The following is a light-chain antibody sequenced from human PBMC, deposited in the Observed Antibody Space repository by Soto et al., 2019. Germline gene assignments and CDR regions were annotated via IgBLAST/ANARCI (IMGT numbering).Light chain of an antibody. CDR1: SSDVGASNY. V-gene: IGLV2-14*01. CDR2: EVS. CDR3: NSYTTSSARV. Sequence: QSALAQPASVSGSPGQSITISCTGTSSDVGASNYVSWYQQHPGKVPKLIIYEVSNRPSGVSDRFSGSKSGNTASLTISGLQAEDEGHYYCNSYTTSSARVFGTGTKVTVL. J-gene: IGLJ1*01.